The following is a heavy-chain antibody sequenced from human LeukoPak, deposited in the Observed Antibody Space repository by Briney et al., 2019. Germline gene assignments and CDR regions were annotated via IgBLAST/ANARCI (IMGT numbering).Heavy chain of an antibody. J-gene: IGHJ4*02. Sequence: GGSLRLSCAASGFTVSSNFLSWVRQAPGKGLEWVAVMWYDGSNKYYADSVKGRFTISRDNSKNTMYLQMHSLRAEDTAVYYCARDEVTTPRDWGQGTLVTVSS. CDR1: GFTVSSNF. CDR2: MWYDGSNK. CDR3: ARDEVTTPRD. V-gene: IGHV3-33*08. D-gene: IGHD4-17*01.